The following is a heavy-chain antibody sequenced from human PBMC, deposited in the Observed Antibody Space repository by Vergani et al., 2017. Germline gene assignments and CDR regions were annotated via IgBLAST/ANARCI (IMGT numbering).Heavy chain of an antibody. J-gene: IGHJ4*02. CDR1: GFTFSSYW. Sequence: EVQLVESGGGLVQPGGSLRLSCAASGFTFSSYWMHWVRQAPGKGLVWVSRINSDGSSTSYADSVKGRFTISRDNAKNTLYLQMNSLRAEDTAVYYCARDRYYDFWSGYYTMPFFDYWGQGTLVTVSS. D-gene: IGHD3-3*01. CDR2: INSDGSST. CDR3: ARDRYYDFWSGYYTMPFFDY. V-gene: IGHV3-74*01.